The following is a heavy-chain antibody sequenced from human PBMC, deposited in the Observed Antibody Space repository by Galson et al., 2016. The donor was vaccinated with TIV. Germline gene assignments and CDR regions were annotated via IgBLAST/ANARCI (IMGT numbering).Heavy chain of an antibody. CDR2: ISMTAYHI. D-gene: IGHD7-27*01. Sequence: SLRLSCATSGFTFRNYSMNWVRQAPRKGLEWVSLISMTAYHIYYADSVKGRFTISRDNAKNALYLYMSSLRDEDMAVYYCARDSGKWGFDWGQGTMVTVSS. V-gene: IGHV3-21*06. CDR1: GFTFRNYS. CDR3: ARDSGKWGFD. J-gene: IGHJ4*02.